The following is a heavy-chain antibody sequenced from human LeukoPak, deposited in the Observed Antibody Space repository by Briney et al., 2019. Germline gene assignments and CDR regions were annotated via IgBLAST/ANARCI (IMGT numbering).Heavy chain of an antibody. Sequence: SVKVSCKASGGAFSSYAISWVRQAPGQGLEWMGRIIPILGIASYAQKFQGRVTIIADKSTSTAYMELSSLRSEDTAVYYCARDSSSSSAPDYWGQGTLVTVSS. J-gene: IGHJ4*02. D-gene: IGHD6-6*01. V-gene: IGHV1-69*04. CDR2: IIPILGIA. CDR1: GGAFSSYA. CDR3: ARDSSSSSAPDY.